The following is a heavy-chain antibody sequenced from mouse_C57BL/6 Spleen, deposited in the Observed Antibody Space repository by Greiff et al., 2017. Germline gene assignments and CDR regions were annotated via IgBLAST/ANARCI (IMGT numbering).Heavy chain of an antibody. CDR1: GYTFTSYW. CDR2: IYPGSGST. Sequence: QVQLKQPGAELVKPGASVKMSCKASGYTFTSYWITWVKQRPGQGLEWIGDIYPGSGSTNYNEKFKSKATLTVDTSSSTAYMQLSSLTSEDSAVYYCARFRGKGDAMDYWGQGTSVTVSS. D-gene: IGHD1-1*02. V-gene: IGHV1-55*01. CDR3: ARFRGKGDAMDY. J-gene: IGHJ4*01.